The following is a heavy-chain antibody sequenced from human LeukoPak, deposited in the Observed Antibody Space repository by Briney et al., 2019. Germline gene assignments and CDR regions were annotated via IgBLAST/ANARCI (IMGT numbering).Heavy chain of an antibody. Sequence: SETLSLTCTVSGGSIRSSYWSWIRQPPGKGLEWIGHIHYSGSTNYNPSLKSRVAISVDTSKNQFSLKLSSVTAADTAVYYCARRDGAAAGKTYLFDYWGQGTLVTVSS. J-gene: IGHJ4*02. D-gene: IGHD6-13*01. CDR1: GGSIRSSY. CDR3: ARRDGAAAGKTYLFDY. CDR2: IHYSGST. V-gene: IGHV4-59*01.